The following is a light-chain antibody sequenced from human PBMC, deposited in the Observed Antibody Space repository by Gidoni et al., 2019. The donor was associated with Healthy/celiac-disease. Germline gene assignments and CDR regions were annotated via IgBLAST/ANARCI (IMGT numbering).Light chain of an antibody. Sequence: ELVLTQSPATLSLSPGERATLSCRASQSVSSSYLAWYQQKPGQAPRLLIDGASSRATGIPDRFSGSGSGTDFTLTISRLEPEDFAVYYCQQYGSSPSYTFXQXTKLEIK. CDR1: QSVSSSY. V-gene: IGKV3-20*01. CDR2: GAS. J-gene: IGKJ2*01. CDR3: QQYGSSPSYT.